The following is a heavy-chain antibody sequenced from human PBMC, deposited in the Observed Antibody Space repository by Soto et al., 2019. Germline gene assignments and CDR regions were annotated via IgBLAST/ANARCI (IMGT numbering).Heavy chain of an antibody. CDR2: IYYSGST. J-gene: IGHJ6*02. D-gene: IGHD1-1*01. CDR1: GGSISSGDYY. CDR3: ARERRAWYTSHYHYGMDV. V-gene: IGHV4-30-4*01. Sequence: QVQLQESGPGLVKPSQTLSLTCTVSGGSISSGDYYWSWIRQPPGKGLEWIGYIYYSGSTYYNPSLKSRVTISVDTSKNQFSLKLSSVTAADTAVYYCARERRAWYTSHYHYGMDVWGQGTTVTVSS.